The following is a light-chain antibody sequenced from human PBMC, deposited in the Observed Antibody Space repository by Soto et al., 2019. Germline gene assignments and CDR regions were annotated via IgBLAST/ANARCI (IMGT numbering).Light chain of an antibody. V-gene: IGKV1-12*01. CDR3: QQTSSFPLT. Sequence: DTQMTQSPSSVSASVGDSLTITCRASQGITSWVAWYQHKPGRAPKLLIYAASRLQSGVPSMFSGSGSWTDFTLTISSLQPEDFGTDYCQQTSSFPLTLGGGTKVEIK. J-gene: IGKJ4*01. CDR2: AAS. CDR1: QGITSW.